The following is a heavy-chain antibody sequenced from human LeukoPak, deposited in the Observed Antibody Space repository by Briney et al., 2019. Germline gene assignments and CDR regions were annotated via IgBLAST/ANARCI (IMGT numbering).Heavy chain of an antibody. Sequence: GGSLRLSCAASGFTFSSYAMSWVRQAPGKGLEWVSAISGSGGSTYYADSVKGRFTFSRDNSKNTLYLQMNSLRAEDTAVYYCAKLTLYYGSGSYSDYGGQGTLVTVSP. CDR3: AKLTLYYGSGSYSDY. D-gene: IGHD3-10*01. CDR2: ISGSGGST. CDR1: GFTFSSYA. V-gene: IGHV3-23*01. J-gene: IGHJ4*02.